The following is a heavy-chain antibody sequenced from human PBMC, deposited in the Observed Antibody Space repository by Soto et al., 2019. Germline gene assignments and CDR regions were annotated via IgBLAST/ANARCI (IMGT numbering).Heavy chain of an antibody. V-gene: IGHV3-30-3*01. J-gene: IGHJ5*02. CDR3: ARVEDIVVVVAAISS. CDR2: ISYDGSNK. Sequence: QSGGSLRLSCAASGFTFSSYAMHWVRQAPGKGLEWVAVISYDGSNKYYADSVKGRFTISRDNSKNTLYLQMNSLRAEDTAVYYCARVEDIVVVVAAISSWGQGTLVTVSS. CDR1: GFTFSSYA. D-gene: IGHD2-15*01.